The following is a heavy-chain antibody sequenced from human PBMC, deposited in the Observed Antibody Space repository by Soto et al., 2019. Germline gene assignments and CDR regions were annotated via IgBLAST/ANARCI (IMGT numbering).Heavy chain of an antibody. CDR2: INPKSGGT. D-gene: IGHD1-1*01. CDR3: ARSKLERGEVGYYGMDV. V-gene: IGHV1-2*04. Sequence: ASVKVSCKASGYSFTDYHIHWVRQAPGQGLEWLGRINPKSGGTSTAQKFQGWVTMTTDTSISTASMELTRLTSDDTAIYYCARSKLERGEVGYYGMDVWGQGTTVTVSS. J-gene: IGHJ6*02. CDR1: GYSFTDYH.